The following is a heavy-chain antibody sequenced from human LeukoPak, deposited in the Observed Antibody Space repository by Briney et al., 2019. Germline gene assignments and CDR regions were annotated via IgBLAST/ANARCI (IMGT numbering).Heavy chain of an antibody. CDR3: ATGNSNWYFDY. J-gene: IGHJ4*02. CDR1: GFTFTSYA. Sequence: GGSLRLSCAGSGFTFTSYAMSWVRQAPGKVLEWVSGISGSAGTTDYADSVKGRFTISRDNSKNTLYLQMNSLRAEDTAVYYCATGNSNWYFDYWGQGTLVTVSS. D-gene: IGHD6-13*01. V-gene: IGHV3-23*01. CDR2: ISGSAGTT.